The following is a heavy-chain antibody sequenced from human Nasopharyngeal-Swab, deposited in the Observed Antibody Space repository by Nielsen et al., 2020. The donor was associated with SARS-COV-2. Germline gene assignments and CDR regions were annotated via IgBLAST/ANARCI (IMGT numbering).Heavy chain of an antibody. D-gene: IGHD5-18*01. V-gene: IGHV3-30*18. CDR1: GFNFNNYG. J-gene: IGHJ4*02. CDR2: ISYDGSNK. CDR3: AKGPYGYSYGAYYFDY. Sequence: GESLKISCEASGFNFNNYGMHWVRQAPGKGLEWVAVISYDGSNKYYADSVKGRFTISRDNSKNTLYLQMNSLRAEDTAVYYCAKGPYGYSYGAYYFDYWGQGTLVTVSS.